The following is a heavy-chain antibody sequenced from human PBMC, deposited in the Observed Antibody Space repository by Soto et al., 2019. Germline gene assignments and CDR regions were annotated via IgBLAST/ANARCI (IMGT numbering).Heavy chain of an antibody. D-gene: IGHD4-17*01. CDR3: AKDDYGDYVPAFDY. CDR2: ISGSGGST. J-gene: IGHJ4*02. V-gene: IGHV3-23*01. Sequence: GGSLRLSCAASGFPFSSYAMSWVRKAPGKGLEWVSAISGSGGSTYYADSVKGRFTISRDNSKNTLYLQMNSLRAEDTAVYYCAKDDYGDYVPAFDYWGQGTLVTVSS. CDR1: GFPFSSYA.